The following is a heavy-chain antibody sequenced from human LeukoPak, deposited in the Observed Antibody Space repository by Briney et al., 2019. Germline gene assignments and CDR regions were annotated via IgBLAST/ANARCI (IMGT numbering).Heavy chain of an antibody. D-gene: IGHD3-22*01. Sequence: SETLSLTCTVSGGSISSYYWSWIRQPPGKGLEWIGYIYYSGSTNYNPSLKSRVTISVDTSKNQFSLMLSSVTAADTAVYYCARGGWNKFDYWGQGTLVTVSS. CDR3: ARGGWNKFDY. J-gene: IGHJ4*02. CDR2: IYYSGST. V-gene: IGHV4-59*01. CDR1: GGSISSYY.